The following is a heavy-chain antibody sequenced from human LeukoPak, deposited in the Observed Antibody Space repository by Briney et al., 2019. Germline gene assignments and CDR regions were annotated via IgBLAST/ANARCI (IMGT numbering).Heavy chain of an antibody. CDR3: ARGVVAAAGRTFDF. CDR2: IYNSGST. D-gene: IGHD6-13*01. V-gene: IGHV4-61*05. Sequence: SETLSLTRTVSGGSISSSNYYWGWIRQPPGKGLEWIGYIYNSGSTNYNPSLKSRVTISLNTSKNQFSLKLSSVTAADTAVYYCARGVVAAAGRTFDFWGQGTLVTVSS. J-gene: IGHJ4*02. CDR1: GGSISSSNYY.